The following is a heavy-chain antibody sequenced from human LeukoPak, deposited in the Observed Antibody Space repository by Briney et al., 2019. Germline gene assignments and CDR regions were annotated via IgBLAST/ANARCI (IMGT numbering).Heavy chain of an antibody. CDR3: ATGSSDTDTAMATWWFDP. V-gene: IGHV1-46*01. CDR2: INPSGGST. J-gene: IGHJ5*02. Sequence: GASVKVSCKASGYTFTSYYMHWVRQAPGQGLEWMGIINPSGGSTSYAQKFQGRVTMTRSTSITTAYMELSSLRSEDTAVYYCATGSSDTDTAMATWWFDPWGQGTLVTVSS. CDR1: GYTFTSYY. D-gene: IGHD5-18*01.